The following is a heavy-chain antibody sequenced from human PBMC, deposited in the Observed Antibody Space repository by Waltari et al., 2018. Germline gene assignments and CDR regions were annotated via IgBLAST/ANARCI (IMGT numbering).Heavy chain of an antibody. Sequence: QMQLQESGPGLVKPSEPLSLNCTVSGGPISSSTYYWGWIRQPPGKGLEWIGNIYYSGSTYYKPSLKSRLTISVDTSKNQFSLNLRSVTAADTAVYYCARLPISLGVGSVFDIWGQGTMVTVSS. CDR3: ARLPISLGVGSVFDI. V-gene: IGHV4-39*01. J-gene: IGHJ3*02. D-gene: IGHD2-15*01. CDR2: IYYSGST. CDR1: GGPISSSTYY.